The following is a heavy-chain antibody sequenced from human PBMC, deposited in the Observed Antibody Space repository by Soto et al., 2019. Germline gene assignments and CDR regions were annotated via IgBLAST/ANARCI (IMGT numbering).Heavy chain of an antibody. J-gene: IGHJ6*03. CDR1: GGSISSYY. Sequence: PSETLSLSCTVSGGSISSYYWSWIRQPPGKGLEWIGYIYYSGSTNYNPSLKSRVTISVDTSKNQFSLKLSSVTAADTAVYYCARVLFNSAFYGDYGYYYYYMDVRAKGTTDTCSS. V-gene: IGHV4-59*01. D-gene: IGHD4-17*01. CDR3: ARVLFNSAFYGDYGYYYYYMDV. CDR2: IYYSGST.